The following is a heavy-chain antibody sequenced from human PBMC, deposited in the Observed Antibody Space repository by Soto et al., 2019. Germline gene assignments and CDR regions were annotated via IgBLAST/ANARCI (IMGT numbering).Heavy chain of an antibody. CDR3: ARDPLYLYSGSSH. D-gene: IGHD1-26*01. V-gene: IGHV3-66*01. J-gene: IGHJ4*02. Sequence: GGSLRLSCAASGFTVSSNYMSWVRQAPGKGLEWVSVIYSGGSTYYADSVKGRFTISRDNSKNTLYLQMNSLRAEDTAVYYCARDPLYLYSGSSHWGQGTLVTVSS. CDR1: GFTVSSNY. CDR2: IYSGGST.